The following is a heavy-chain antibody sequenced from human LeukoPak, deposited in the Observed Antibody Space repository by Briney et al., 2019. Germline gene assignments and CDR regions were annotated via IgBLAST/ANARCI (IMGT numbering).Heavy chain of an antibody. V-gene: IGHV4-59*01. CDR2: IYSSGST. CDR1: GGSISSYY. D-gene: IGHD3-9*01. CDR3: ARAIRELRYFDCLEY. Sequence: SETLSLTCSVSGGSISSYYWSWIRQPPGKGLEWIGYIYSSGSTNYNSSLKSRVTISVDTSKNQFSLKLSSVTAADTAVYYCARAIRELRYFDCLEYWGQGTLVTVSS. J-gene: IGHJ4*02.